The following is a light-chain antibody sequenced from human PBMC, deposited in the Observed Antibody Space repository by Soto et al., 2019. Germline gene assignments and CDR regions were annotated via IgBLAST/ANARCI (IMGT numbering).Light chain of an antibody. CDR3: KQYSSFWT. J-gene: IGKJ2*01. Sequence: DLQMTQSPSTLSASVGDRVTITCRASQSINTWLAWYQQKPGKAPQLLISKASSLESGVPSRFSGSGSGTEFTLTISSLQPDDFATYYCKQYSSFWTFGQGTKLDIK. CDR1: QSINTW. V-gene: IGKV1-5*03. CDR2: KAS.